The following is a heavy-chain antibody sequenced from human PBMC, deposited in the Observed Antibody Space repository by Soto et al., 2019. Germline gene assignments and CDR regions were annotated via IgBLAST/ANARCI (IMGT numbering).Heavy chain of an antibody. CDR2: ISYDGGTT. Sequence: LRLSCTASGFTFDDYSMHWVRQAPGKGLEWVALISYDGGTTYYGDTVKGRFTISRDDSKNTLFLQMNSLRSEDTAVYYCARPHIKSAWNDGFDIWGQGTMVTVSS. V-gene: IGHV3-30-3*01. D-gene: IGHD1-1*01. J-gene: IGHJ3*02. CDR3: ARPHIKSAWNDGFDI. CDR1: GFTFDDYS.